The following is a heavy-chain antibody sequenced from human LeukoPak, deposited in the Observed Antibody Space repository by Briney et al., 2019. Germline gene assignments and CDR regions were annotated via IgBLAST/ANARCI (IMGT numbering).Heavy chain of an antibody. CDR1: GYTFTGYY. Sequence: ASVKVSCKASGYTFTGYYIFWVPQAPGQGLKWMGRINPNSGGTQYAQEFQGRVTMTRDTSISTAYMELSRLRSDDTAVYYCARGYCSGGGCYSVENWFDPWGQGTLVTVSS. D-gene: IGHD2-15*01. J-gene: IGHJ5*02. CDR3: ARGYCSGGGCYSVENWFDP. CDR2: INPNSGGT. V-gene: IGHV1-2*06.